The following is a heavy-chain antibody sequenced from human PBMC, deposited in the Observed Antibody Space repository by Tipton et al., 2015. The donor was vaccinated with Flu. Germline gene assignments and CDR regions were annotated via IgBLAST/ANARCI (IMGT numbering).Heavy chain of an antibody. CDR3: ARDTIFGVAH. Sequence: LRLSCTVSGGSISSYYWSWIRQPPGKGLEWIGYIYYNGNTNYNPSPKSRVTISVDTSKNQFSLKVSSVTAADTAVYYCARDTIFGVAHWGQGTLVTVSS. J-gene: IGHJ4*02. D-gene: IGHD3-3*01. CDR2: IYYNGNT. V-gene: IGHV4-59*01. CDR1: GGSISSYY.